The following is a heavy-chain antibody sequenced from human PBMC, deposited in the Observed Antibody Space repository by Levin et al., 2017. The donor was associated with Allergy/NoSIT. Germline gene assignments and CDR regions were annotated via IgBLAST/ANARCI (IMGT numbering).Heavy chain of an antibody. J-gene: IGHJ4*02. CDR3: TKNLLGSDPDS. CDR1: GFTFTDYV. Sequence: GGSLRLSCAASGFTFTDYVMSWVRQAPGKGLEWVSAIIASGASTYYADSVKGRFTISRDNSKNTLYLQMNSLRAEDTAVYYCTKNLLGSDPDSWGQGTLVTVSS. V-gene: IGHV3-23*01. D-gene: IGHD6-19*01. CDR2: IIASGAST.